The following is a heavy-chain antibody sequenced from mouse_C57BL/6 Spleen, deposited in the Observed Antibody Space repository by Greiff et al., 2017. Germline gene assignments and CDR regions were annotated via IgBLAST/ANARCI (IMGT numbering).Heavy chain of an antibody. CDR2: IDPNSGGT. CDR1: GYTFTSYW. CDR3: ARSKFITTPYWYFDV. V-gene: IGHV1-72*01. Sequence: VQLQQPGAELVKPGASVKLSCKASGYTFTSYWMHWVKQRPGRGLEWIGRIDPNSGGTKYNEKFKSKATLTVDKPSSTAYMQLSSLTSEDSAVYYCARSKFITTPYWYFDVWGTGATVTVSS. J-gene: IGHJ1*03. D-gene: IGHD1-1*01.